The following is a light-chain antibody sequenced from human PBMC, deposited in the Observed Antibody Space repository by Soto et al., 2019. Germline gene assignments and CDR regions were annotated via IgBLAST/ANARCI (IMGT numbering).Light chain of an antibody. CDR1: QSINSW. CDR3: QQYESYSKT. J-gene: IGKJ1*01. Sequence: DIQMTQSPSTLSASVGDRVTITCRASQSINSWLAWYQQKPGKAPKLLIYKASSLEIGVPSRFSGSASGTEVTLTISSLQPDDFATYYCQQYESYSKTFGQGTKVEIK. CDR2: KAS. V-gene: IGKV1-5*03.